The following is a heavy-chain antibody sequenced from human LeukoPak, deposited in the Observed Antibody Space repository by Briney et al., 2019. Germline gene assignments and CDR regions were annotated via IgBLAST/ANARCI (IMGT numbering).Heavy chain of an antibody. CDR1: GFTFSSYS. V-gene: IGHV3-21*01. CDR2: ISSSSSYI. J-gene: IGHJ6*02. CDR3: ARGPLRDNGMDV. Sequence: GESLRLSCAASGFTFSSYSMNWVRQAPGKGLEWVSSISSSSSYIYYADSVKGRFTISRDNAKNSLYLHMNSLRAEDTAVYYCARGPLRDNGMDVWGQGTTVTVSS.